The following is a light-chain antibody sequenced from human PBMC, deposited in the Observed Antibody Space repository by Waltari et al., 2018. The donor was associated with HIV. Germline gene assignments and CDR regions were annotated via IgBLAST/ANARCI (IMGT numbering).Light chain of an antibody. CDR1: SGSVSSASY. V-gene: IGLV8-61*01. CDR3: LLYMASGRV. J-gene: IGLJ3*02. CDR2: NPD. Sequence: QTVVTQEPSFSVSPGGTIPLTCCLRSGSVSSASYPSWYQQTTGQPPRTLIYNPDTRSSGVPDRFSGSIVGNKAALTITGAQSEDESDYYCLLYMASGRVFGGGTRLTVL.